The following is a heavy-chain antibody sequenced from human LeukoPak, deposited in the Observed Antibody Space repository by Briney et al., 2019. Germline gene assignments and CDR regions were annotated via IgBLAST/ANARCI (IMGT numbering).Heavy chain of an antibody. V-gene: IGHV3-23*01. CDR2: ISGSGGST. J-gene: IGHJ4*02. D-gene: IGHD2-2*01. CDR3: AKRAIGYCSSPSCGIDY. Sequence: GGSLRLSCAASGFTFDDYAMHWVRQAPGKGLEWVSVISGSGGSTYYADFVKGRFTISRDNSKNTLYLQMNSLRAEDTAVYYCAKRAIGYCSSPSCGIDYWGQGTLVTVSS. CDR1: GFTFDDYA.